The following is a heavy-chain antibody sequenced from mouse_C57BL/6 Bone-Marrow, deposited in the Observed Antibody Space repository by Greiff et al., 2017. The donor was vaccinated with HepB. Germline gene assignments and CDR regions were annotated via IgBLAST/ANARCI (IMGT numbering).Heavy chain of an antibody. CDR3: TRVEGWLLPYFDY. CDR2: ISSGGDYI. J-gene: IGHJ2*01. V-gene: IGHV5-9-1*02. CDR1: GFTFSSYA. D-gene: IGHD2-3*01. Sequence: EVKLMESGEGLVKPGGSLKLSCAASGFTFSSYAMSWVRQTPEKRLEWVAYISSGGDYIYYADTVKGRFTISRDNARNTLYLQMSSLKSEDTAMYYCTRVEGWLLPYFDYWGQGTTLTGSS.